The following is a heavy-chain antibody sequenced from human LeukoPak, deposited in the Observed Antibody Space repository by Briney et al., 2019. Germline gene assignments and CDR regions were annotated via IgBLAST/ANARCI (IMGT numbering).Heavy chain of an antibody. D-gene: IGHD3-22*01. CDR1: GGSFSGYY. CDR3: ARQRREYYYDSSGYYYGAEYFQH. V-gene: IGHV4-34*01. CDR2: INHSGST. J-gene: IGHJ1*01. Sequence: SETLSLTCAVYGGSFSGYYWSWIRQPPGKGLEWIGEINHSGSTNYNPSLKSRVTISVDTSKNQFSLKLSSVTAADTAVYYCARQRREYYYDSSGYYYGAEYFQHWGQGTLVTVSS.